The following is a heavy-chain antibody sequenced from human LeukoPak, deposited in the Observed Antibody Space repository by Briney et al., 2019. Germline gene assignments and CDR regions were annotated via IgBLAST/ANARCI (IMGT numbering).Heavy chain of an antibody. CDR1: GFSFSHAW. Sequence: GSLRLSCAASGFSFSHAWMSWVRQPPGKGLEWIGYIYYSGSTNYNPSLKSRVTISVDTSKNQFSLKLSSVTAADTAVYYCATADLLTGRQTYHFDFWGQGTLVTVSS. CDR2: IYYSGST. J-gene: IGHJ4*02. CDR3: ATADLLTGRQTYHFDF. V-gene: IGHV4-59*08. D-gene: IGHD3-9*01.